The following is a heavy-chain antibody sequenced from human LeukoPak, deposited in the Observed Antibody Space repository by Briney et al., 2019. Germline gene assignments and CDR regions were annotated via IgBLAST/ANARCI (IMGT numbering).Heavy chain of an antibody. Sequence: ASVKVSCKASGGTFSSYAISWVRQAPGQGLEWMGRIIPILGIANYAQKFQGRVTITADKSTSTAYMELSSLRSEDTAVYYCAREVPAATPRFDYWGQGTLVTVSS. CDR1: GGTFSSYA. CDR2: IIPILGIA. V-gene: IGHV1-69*04. J-gene: IGHJ4*02. D-gene: IGHD2-2*01. CDR3: AREVPAATPRFDY.